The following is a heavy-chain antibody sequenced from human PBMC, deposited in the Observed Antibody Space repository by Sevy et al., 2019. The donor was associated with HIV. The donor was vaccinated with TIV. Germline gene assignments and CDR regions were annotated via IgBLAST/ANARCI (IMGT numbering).Heavy chain of an antibody. Sequence: ASVKVSCKTSGGIFSNYVMHWVRQAPGQGLEWMGGFIPIFGKTKYAQRFQGRVTLTADDSTGTAYMELSSLTSEDTAVYFCARGNQGVPAAIHDWFDPWGQGTLVTVSS. CDR3: ARGNQGVPAAIHDWFDP. V-gene: IGHV1-69*13. CDR2: FIPIFGKT. D-gene: IGHD2-2*01. CDR1: GGIFSNYV. J-gene: IGHJ5*02.